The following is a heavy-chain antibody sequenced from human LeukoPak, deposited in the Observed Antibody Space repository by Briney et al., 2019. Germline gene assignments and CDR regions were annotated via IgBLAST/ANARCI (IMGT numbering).Heavy chain of an antibody. CDR3: ARCRVATVDY. J-gene: IGHJ4*02. Sequence: SETLSLTCAVYGGSFSGYYWSWIRQPPGKGLEWIGEINHSGSTNYNPPLKSRVTISVDTSKNLFSLKLSSVTAADTAVYYCARCRVATVDYWGQGTLVTVSS. CDR1: GGSFSGYY. D-gene: IGHD5-12*01. CDR2: INHSGST. V-gene: IGHV4-34*01.